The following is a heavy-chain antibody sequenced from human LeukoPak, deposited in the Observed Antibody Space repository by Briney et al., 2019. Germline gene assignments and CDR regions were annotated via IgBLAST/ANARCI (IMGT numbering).Heavy chain of an antibody. CDR1: GCTFTSYG. CDR2: ISAYNGNT. CDR3: ARGRNYYDSSGYEY. J-gene: IGHJ4*02. V-gene: IGHV1-18*01. Sequence: ASVKVSCKASGCTFTSYGISWVRQAPGQGLEWMGWISAYNGNTNYAQKLQGRVTMTTDTSTGTAYMELRSLRSDDTAVYYCARGRNYYDSSGYEYWGQGTLVTVSS. D-gene: IGHD3-22*01.